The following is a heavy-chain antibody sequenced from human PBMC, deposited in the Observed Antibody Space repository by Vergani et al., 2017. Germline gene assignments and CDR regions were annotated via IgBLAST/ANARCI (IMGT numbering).Heavy chain of an antibody. CDR1: GFTFGDYA. CDR3: SRAESYGYGYCCYYMDV. CDR2: IRSKAYGGTT. V-gene: IGHV3-49*03. J-gene: IGHJ6*03. D-gene: IGHD5-18*01. Sequence: EVQLLESGGGLVQPGRSLRLSCTASGFTFGDYAMSWFRQAPGKGLEWVGFIRSKAYGGTTEYAASVKGRFTISRDDSKSIAYLQMNSLKSEDTAVYYCSRAESYGYGYCCYYMDVWGKGTTVTVSS.